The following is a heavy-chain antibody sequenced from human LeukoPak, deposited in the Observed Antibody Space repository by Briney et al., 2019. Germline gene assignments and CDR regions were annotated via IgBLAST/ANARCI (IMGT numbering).Heavy chain of an antibody. D-gene: IGHD3-3*01. Sequence: SETPSLTCTVSGGSISSSSYYWGWIRQPPGKGLEWIGSTFYSGSTYYNPSLKSRVTISVDTSKNQFSLKLSSVTAADTAVYYCARRTDFWSGLINYWGQGTLVTVSS. CDR1: GGSISSSSYY. CDR3: ARRTDFWSGLINY. CDR2: TFYSGST. J-gene: IGHJ4*02. V-gene: IGHV4-39*01.